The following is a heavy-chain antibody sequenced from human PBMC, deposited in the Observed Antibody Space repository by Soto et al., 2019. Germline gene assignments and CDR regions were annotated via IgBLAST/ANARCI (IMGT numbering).Heavy chain of an antibody. Sequence: GGSLRLSCAASGFTFSSYSMNWVRQAPGKGLEWVSCINSNGSTTNYADSVKGRFTISRDNAKNILYLHMNSLRAEDTAVYYCASSLLTPFDYWGQGTLVTVSS. CDR2: INSNGSTT. V-gene: IGHV3-48*04. D-gene: IGHD7-27*01. CDR1: GFTFSSYS. J-gene: IGHJ4*02. CDR3: ASSLLTPFDY.